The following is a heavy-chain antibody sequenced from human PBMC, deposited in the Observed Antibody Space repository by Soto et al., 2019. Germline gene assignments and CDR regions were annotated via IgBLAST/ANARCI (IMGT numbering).Heavy chain of an antibody. CDR1: GGSISSHY. CDR2: VYYSGST. Sequence: QVQLQESGPGLVKPSETLSLICTVSGGSISSHYWSWIRQPPGKGLEWIGYVYYSGSTNYNPSLKSRVTISVDTSKNPFSLKLSSVTAADTAVYHCARGDYSDSSGLYFDYWGQGTLVTVSS. V-gene: IGHV4-59*11. D-gene: IGHD3-22*01. CDR3: ARGDYSDSSGLYFDY. J-gene: IGHJ4*02.